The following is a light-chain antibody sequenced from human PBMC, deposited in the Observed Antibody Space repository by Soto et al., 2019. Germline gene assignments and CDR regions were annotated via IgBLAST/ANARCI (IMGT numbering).Light chain of an antibody. J-gene: IGLJ2*01. CDR2: DNN. CDR3: GTWGSSLSAVV. Sequence: QSVLTQPPSVSTTPGQTVTISCSRSSSNIGNNYVSWYQQFPGTAPKLLIYDNNKRPSGIPDRFSGSKSGTSATLGITGLQTGDEADYYCGTWGSSLSAVVFGGGTQLTVL. V-gene: IGLV1-51*01. CDR1: SSNIGNNY.